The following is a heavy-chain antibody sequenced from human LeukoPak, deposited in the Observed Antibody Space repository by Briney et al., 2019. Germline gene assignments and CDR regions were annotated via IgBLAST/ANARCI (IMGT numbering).Heavy chain of an antibody. Sequence: PSETLSLTCAVYGGSFSGYYWSWIRQPPGKGLEWIGEISHSGSTNYNPSLKSRVTISVDTSKNQFSLKLSSVTAADTAVYYCARGGPITIFGVVIPHYFDYWGQGTLVTVSS. D-gene: IGHD3-3*01. CDR3: ARGGPITIFGVVIPHYFDY. V-gene: IGHV4-34*01. CDR2: ISHSGST. J-gene: IGHJ4*02. CDR1: GGSFSGYY.